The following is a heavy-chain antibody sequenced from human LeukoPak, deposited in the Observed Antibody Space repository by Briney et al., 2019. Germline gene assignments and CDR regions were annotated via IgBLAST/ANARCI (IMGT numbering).Heavy chain of an antibody. Sequence: SETLSLTCTVSGGSIISTSFYWGWIRQPPGKGLAWLGSIYHSGSTYDNPSLKSRVTISVDRSKNQFSLKLSSVTAADTAVYYCAKFGPVAVAGTVDYWGQGTLVTVSS. CDR1: GGSIISTSFY. CDR2: IYHSGST. V-gene: IGHV4-39*01. J-gene: IGHJ4*02. CDR3: AKFGPVAVAGTVDY. D-gene: IGHD6-19*01.